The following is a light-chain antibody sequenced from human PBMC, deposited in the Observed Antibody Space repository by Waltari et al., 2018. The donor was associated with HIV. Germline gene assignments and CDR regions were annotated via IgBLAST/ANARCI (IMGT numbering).Light chain of an antibody. CDR1: SSNIGSNY. J-gene: IGLJ1*01. V-gene: IGLV1-47*01. CDR3: ATWDGSLGGAYV. CDR2: RNN. Sequence: QSVLTQPPSTSGTPGQRVTISCFGSSSNIGSNYVYWYQQLPGTAPKLLIYRNNQRPSGVPDRFSGSKSGASASLAISGLRSEDEGDYYCATWDGSLGGAYVFGTGTKVTVL.